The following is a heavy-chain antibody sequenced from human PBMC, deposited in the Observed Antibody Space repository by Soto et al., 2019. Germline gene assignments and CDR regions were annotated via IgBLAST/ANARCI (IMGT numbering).Heavy chain of an antibody. CDR2: INAGNGNT. CDR3: ATVVAKALYYYGMDV. Sequence: GASVKVSCKASGYTFTSYAMHWVRQAPGQRLEWMGWINAGNGNTKYSQKFQGRVTITRDTSASTAYMELSSLRSEDTAVYYCATVVAKALYYYGMDVWGQGTTVTVS. CDR1: GYTFTSYA. J-gene: IGHJ6*02. D-gene: IGHD2-15*01. V-gene: IGHV1-3*01.